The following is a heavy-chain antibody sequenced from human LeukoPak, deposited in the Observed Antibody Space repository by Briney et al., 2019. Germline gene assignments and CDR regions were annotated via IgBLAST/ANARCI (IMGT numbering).Heavy chain of an antibody. Sequence: SVKVSCKASGGTFSSYAISWVRQAPGQGLEWMGGIIPIFGTANYAQKFQGRVTITADESTSTAYMELGSLRSEDTAVYYCARAPVATIHYYGMDVWGQGTTVTVSS. CDR1: GGTFSSYA. CDR2: IIPIFGTA. V-gene: IGHV1-69*13. J-gene: IGHJ6*02. D-gene: IGHD5-12*01. CDR3: ARAPVATIHYYGMDV.